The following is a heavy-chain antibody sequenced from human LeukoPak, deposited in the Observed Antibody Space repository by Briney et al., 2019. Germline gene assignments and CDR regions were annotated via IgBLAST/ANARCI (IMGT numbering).Heavy chain of an antibody. Sequence: ASVKVSCKASGGTFSSYAISWVRQAPGQGLEWMGGIIPIFGTANYAQKFQGRVAITADESTSTAYMELSSLRSEDTAVYYCARGLPRGYYDFWSGYPTQNWFDPWGQGTLVTVSS. J-gene: IGHJ5*02. CDR3: ARGLPRGYYDFWSGYPTQNWFDP. CDR2: IIPIFGTA. CDR1: GGTFSSYA. V-gene: IGHV1-69*13. D-gene: IGHD3-3*01.